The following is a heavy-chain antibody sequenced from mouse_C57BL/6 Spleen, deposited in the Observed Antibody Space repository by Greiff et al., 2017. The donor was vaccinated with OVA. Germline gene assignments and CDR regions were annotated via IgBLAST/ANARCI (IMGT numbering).Heavy chain of an antibody. V-gene: IGHV1-81*01. CDR3: ASEFYY. CDR1: GYTFTSYG. Sequence: QVHVKQSGAELARPGASVKLSCKASGYTFTSYGISWVKQRTGQGLEWIGEIYPRSGNTYYNEKFKGKATLTADKSSSTAYMELRSLTSEDSAVYFCASEFYYWGQGTTLTVSS. CDR2: IYPRSGNT. J-gene: IGHJ2*01.